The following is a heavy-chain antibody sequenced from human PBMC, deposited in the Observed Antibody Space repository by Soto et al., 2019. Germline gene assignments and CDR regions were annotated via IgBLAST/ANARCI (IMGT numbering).Heavy chain of an antibody. D-gene: IGHD5-12*01. CDR1: GFTFSSYS. CDR2: ISSSSSYI. CDR3: ARTAGIYSGYDDAFDI. J-gene: IGHJ3*02. V-gene: IGHV3-21*01. Sequence: EVQLVESGGGLVKPGGSLRLSCAASGFTFSSYSMNWVRQAPGKGLERVSSISSSSSYIYYADPVKGRFTISRDNAKNYLYLQMNTLRAEDTAVYYCARTAGIYSGYDDAFDIWGQGTMVTVSS.